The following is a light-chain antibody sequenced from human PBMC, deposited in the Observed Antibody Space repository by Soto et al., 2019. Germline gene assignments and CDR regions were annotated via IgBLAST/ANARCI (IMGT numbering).Light chain of an antibody. Sequence: QAVVTQEPSFSVSPGGTVTLTCGLSSGPVFTSSYPNWYQQTPGQAPRTLIFNTNTRSSGVPDRFSGSILGDKAALTITGAKADDDSYYYCLLYLGGGIGVFGGRTKVTVL. CDR3: LLYLGGGIGV. J-gene: IGLJ3*02. V-gene: IGLV8-61*01. CDR1: SGPVFTSSY. CDR2: NTN.